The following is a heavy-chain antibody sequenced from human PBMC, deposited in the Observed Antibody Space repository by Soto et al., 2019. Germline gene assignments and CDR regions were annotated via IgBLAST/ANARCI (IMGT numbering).Heavy chain of an antibody. D-gene: IGHD5-12*01. CDR3: SRIDVPELLRWSTRHYYYYYMDV. Sequence: QVQLQESGPGLVEPSGTLSLTCAVSSGSISSSNWWSWVRQPPGKGLEWIGEIHHSGGTNYNPSLKSRVTTSVDKSNNNFSLQLRSVAAADTAVYYYSRIDVPELLRWSTRHYYYYYMDVWGKGTTVSVSS. CDR1: SGSISSSNW. CDR2: IHHSGGT. V-gene: IGHV4-4*02. J-gene: IGHJ6*03.